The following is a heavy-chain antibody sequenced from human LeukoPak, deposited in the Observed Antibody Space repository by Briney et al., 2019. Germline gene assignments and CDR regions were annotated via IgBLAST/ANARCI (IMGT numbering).Heavy chain of an antibody. Sequence: SETLSLTCSVSGASISDYWWSWIRQPPGKGLEYIGFVYHSSSTNYNPSLKSRVTMSLDTSKNQFSLNLNSVSAADTAVYYCARGPCTSANCYWSLGYWGQGILVTVSS. CDR3: ARGPCTSANCYWSLGY. V-gene: IGHV4-59*01. D-gene: IGHD2-2*01. J-gene: IGHJ4*02. CDR2: VYHSSST. CDR1: GASISDYW.